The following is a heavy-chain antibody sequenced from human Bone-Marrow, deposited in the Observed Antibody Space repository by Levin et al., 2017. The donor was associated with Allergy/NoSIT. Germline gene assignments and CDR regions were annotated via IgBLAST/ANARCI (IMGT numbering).Heavy chain of an antibody. Sequence: SCAASGFTFSSYRMNWVRQAPGKGLEWVSSISSSSSYIYYADSVKGRFTISRDNAKNSLYLQMNSLRAEDTAVYYCARDVVTMVRGVITPTHYYMDVWGKGTTVTVSS. J-gene: IGHJ6*03. CDR3: ARDVVTMVRGVITPTHYYMDV. CDR1: GFTFSSYR. CDR2: ISSSSSYI. V-gene: IGHV3-21*01. D-gene: IGHD3-10*01.